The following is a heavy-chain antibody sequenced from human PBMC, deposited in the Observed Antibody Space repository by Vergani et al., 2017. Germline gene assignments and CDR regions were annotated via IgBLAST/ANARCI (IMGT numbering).Heavy chain of an antibody. J-gene: IGHJ6*02. CDR1: GITFKNAW. D-gene: IGHD1-26*01. V-gene: IGHV3-15*01. Sequence: EVQVVESGGGLIKPGGSLRLSCVVSGITFKNAWINWVRQAPGKGLEWVGRIKSKTDGGTTDYAAPVKGRFTISRDDSKNTLYLQMNSLKTEDTAVYYCTTDKWELDYYYYYGMDVWGQGTTVTVSS. CDR3: TTDKWELDYYYYYGMDV. CDR2: IKSKTDGGTT.